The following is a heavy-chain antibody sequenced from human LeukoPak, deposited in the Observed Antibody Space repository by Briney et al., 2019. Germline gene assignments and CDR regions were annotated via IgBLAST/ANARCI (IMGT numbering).Heavy chain of an antibody. J-gene: IGHJ5*02. D-gene: IGHD3-22*01. CDR1: GGSISSGSYY. CDR2: IYTSGST. Sequence: SETLSLTCTVSGGSISSGSYYWSWIRQPAGKGLEWIGRIYTSGSTNYNPSLKSRVTISVDTSKNQFSLKLSSVTAADTAVYYCARDYYDSSGYYGGNWFDPWGQGTLVTVSS. CDR3: ARDYYDSSGYYGGNWFDP. V-gene: IGHV4-61*02.